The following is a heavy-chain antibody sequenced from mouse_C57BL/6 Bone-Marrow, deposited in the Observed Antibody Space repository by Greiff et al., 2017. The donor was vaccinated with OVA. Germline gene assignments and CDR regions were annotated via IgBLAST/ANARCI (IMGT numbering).Heavy chain of an antibody. J-gene: IGHJ4*01. D-gene: IGHD2-1*01. CDR1: GYSFTSYY. Sequence: VQLQQSGPELVKPGASVKISCKASGYSFTSYYIHWVKQRPGQGLEWIGWIYPGSGNTKYNEKFKGKATLTADTSSSTAYMQLSSLTSEDSAVYYCATMVTTLYYYAMDYWGQGTSVTVSS. V-gene: IGHV1-66*01. CDR2: IYPGSGNT. CDR3: ATMVTTLYYYAMDY.